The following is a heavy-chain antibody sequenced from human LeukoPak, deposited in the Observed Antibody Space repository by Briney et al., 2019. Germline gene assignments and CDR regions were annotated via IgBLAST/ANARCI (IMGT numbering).Heavy chain of an antibody. CDR2: IYYSGST. J-gene: IGHJ4*02. CDR1: GGSFSGYY. D-gene: IGHD4-17*01. V-gene: IGHV4-59*01. CDR3: ARWSDYGDYGFDY. Sequence: SETLSLTCAVYGGSFSGYYWSWIRQPPGKGLEWIGYIYYSGSTNYNPSLKSRVTISVDTSKNQFSLKLSSVTAADTAVYYCARWSDYGDYGFDYWGQGTLVTVSS.